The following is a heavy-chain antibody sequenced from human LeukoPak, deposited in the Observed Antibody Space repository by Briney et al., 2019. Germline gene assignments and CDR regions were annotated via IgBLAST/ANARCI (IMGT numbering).Heavy chain of an antibody. D-gene: IGHD3-3*01. J-gene: IGHJ4*02. Sequence: GSLRLSCAASGFTFSSYAMHWVRQAPGKGLEWVAVISYDGSNKYYADSVKGRFTISRDNSKNTLYLQMNSLRAEDTAVYYCAPAPTYYDFWRGYYDYWGQGTLVTVSS. CDR1: GFTFSSYA. V-gene: IGHV3-30-3*01. CDR3: APAPTYYDFWRGYYDY. CDR2: ISYDGSNK.